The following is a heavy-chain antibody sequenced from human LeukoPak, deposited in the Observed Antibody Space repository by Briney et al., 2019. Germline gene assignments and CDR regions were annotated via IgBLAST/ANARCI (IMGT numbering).Heavy chain of an antibody. CDR3: ARVAYYYDSSGYYYGLFDY. CDR1: NYSLSIGYY. D-gene: IGHD3-22*01. V-gene: IGHV4-38-2*02. CDR2: IYHSGST. Sequence: SETLSLTCTVSNYSLSIGYYWGWIRQPPGKGLEWIGSIYHSGSTYYNPSLKSRVTISIDTSKNQFSLKMSSVTAADTAVYYCARVAYYYDSSGYYYGLFDYWGQGTLVTVSS. J-gene: IGHJ4*02.